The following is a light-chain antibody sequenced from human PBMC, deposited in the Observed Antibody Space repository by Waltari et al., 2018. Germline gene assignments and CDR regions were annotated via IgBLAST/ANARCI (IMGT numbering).Light chain of an antibody. CDR2: GAS. J-gene: IGKJ4*01. CDR1: HFVDGK. V-gene: IGKV3-15*01. Sequence: EIRTTQSPATLSVAPGERATLCCRASHFVDGKVAWYQQRPGQAPRLLIYGASIRATGFPPRFPASVSGTQFTLTIGSLQSEDFAVYFCQQYNNWPLTFGGGTRVEV. CDR3: QQYNNWPLT.